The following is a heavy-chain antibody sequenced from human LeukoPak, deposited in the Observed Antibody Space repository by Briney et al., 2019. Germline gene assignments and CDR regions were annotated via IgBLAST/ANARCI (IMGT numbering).Heavy chain of an antibody. V-gene: IGHV3-30*04. D-gene: IGHD4-17*01. J-gene: IGHJ4*02. Sequence: GGSLRLSCAASGFTFSSYAMHWVRQAPGKGLEWVAVISYDGSNKYYTDSVKGRFTISRDNSKNTLYLQMNSLRAEDTAVYYCARDVIYGDYWFTTRRSYFDYWGQGTLVTVSS. CDR2: ISYDGSNK. CDR1: GFTFSSYA. CDR3: ARDVIYGDYWFTTRRSYFDY.